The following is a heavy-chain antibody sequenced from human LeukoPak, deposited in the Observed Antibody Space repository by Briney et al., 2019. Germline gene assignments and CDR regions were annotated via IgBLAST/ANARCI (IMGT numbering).Heavy chain of an antibody. CDR2: ISSGGDSI. D-gene: IGHD3-10*01. CDR1: GITFSDHY. J-gene: IGHJ6*03. CDR3: ASGSYGSGFYYCYYMDV. V-gene: IGHV3-11*04. Sequence: GGSLRLSCAASGITFSDHYMSWIRQAPGKGLEWLPYISSGGDSIYYADSVKGRFTISRDNAKNSVSLQMNSLRAEDTAVYYCASGSYGSGFYYCYYMDVWGKGTTVTVSS.